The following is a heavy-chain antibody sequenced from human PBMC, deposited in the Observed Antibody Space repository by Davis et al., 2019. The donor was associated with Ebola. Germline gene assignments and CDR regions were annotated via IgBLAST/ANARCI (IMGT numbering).Heavy chain of an antibody. D-gene: IGHD3-3*01. Sequence: SGPTLVKPTQTLTLPCTFSWFSLRPSAVGVVCIRQAPGNALEWLALIYWDDDRRYSPSLMSRLTISRDTSKNQVVLTVTNMDPVDTATYDCAHWSARHGLDVWGRGTTVTVSS. J-gene: IGHJ6*04. CDR3: AHWSARHGLDV. CDR2: IYWDDDR. CDR1: WFSLRPSAVG. V-gene: IGHV2-5*02.